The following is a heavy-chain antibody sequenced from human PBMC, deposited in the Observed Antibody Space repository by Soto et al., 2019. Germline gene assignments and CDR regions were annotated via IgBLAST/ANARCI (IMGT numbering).Heavy chain of an antibody. V-gene: IGHV1-2*04. CDR1: GYTFTGYY. CDR2: INPNSGGT. CDR3: ARGIVATTDYYYGMDV. D-gene: IGHD5-12*01. J-gene: IGHJ6*02. Sequence: ASVKVSCKASGYTFTGYYMHWVRQAPGQGLEWMGWINPNSGGTNYAQKFQGWVTMTRDTSISTAYMELSRLRSDDTAVYYCARGIVATTDYYYGMDVWGQGTTVTVSS.